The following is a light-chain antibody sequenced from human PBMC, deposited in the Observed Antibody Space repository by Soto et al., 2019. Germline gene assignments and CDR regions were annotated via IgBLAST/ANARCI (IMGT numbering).Light chain of an antibody. V-gene: IGKV3-15*01. Sequence: EIVMTQSPATLSVSPGERATLSCRASQSITRNLAWYQQSPGQAPRLLIYGASTRATGIPARFSGSGSGTELTLTINSLQSEDFAVYYCQQYNNWPMWTFGQGTKVDIK. J-gene: IGKJ1*01. CDR2: GAS. CDR3: QQYNNWPMWT. CDR1: QSITRN.